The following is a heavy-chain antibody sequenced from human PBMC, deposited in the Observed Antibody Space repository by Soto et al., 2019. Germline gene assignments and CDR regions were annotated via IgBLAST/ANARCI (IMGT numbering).Heavy chain of an antibody. CDR2: ISGTSLST. V-gene: IGHV3-23*01. J-gene: IGHJ3*01. Sequence: EVHLLESGGALVPPGGSLRLSCTVSGIPFSDYPMDWVRQAPGQGLEWVSRISGTSLSTYYADSVKGRFTISRDNSNNTLYLEMSSLRGEDTAIYYCAKPQSGSYFAAFDVWGQGTTVTVSS. D-gene: IGHD1-26*01. CDR3: AKPQSGSYFAAFDV. CDR1: GIPFSDYP.